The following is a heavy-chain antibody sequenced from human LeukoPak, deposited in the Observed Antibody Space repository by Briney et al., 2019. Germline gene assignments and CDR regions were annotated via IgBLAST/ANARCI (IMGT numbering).Heavy chain of an antibody. CDR3: ARGELSVSHNLMDV. CDR1: GYTFTGYY. CDR2: INPNSGGT. J-gene: IGHJ6*02. D-gene: IGHD1-26*01. Sequence: VASVKVSCKASGYTFTGYYMHWVRQAPGQGLEWMGWINPNSGGTNYAQKFQGRVTMTRDTSISTAYMELSRPRSDDTAVYYCARGELSVSHNLMDVWGQGTTVTVSS. V-gene: IGHV1-2*02.